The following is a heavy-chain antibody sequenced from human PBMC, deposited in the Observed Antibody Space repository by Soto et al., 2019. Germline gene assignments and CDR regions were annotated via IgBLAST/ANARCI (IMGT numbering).Heavy chain of an antibody. V-gene: IGHV4-34*01. CDR2: INHSGST. D-gene: IGHD2-8*02. J-gene: IGHJ4*02. CDR3: ARDQITGLFDY. Sequence: QVQLQQWGAGLLKPSETLSLTCAVYGGSFSGYYWTWIRQPPGTGLEWIGEINHSGSTNYNPSLKRRVTISVATSKNPFSLKLPSVTAADTAVYYCARDQITGLFDYWGQGTLVTVSS. CDR1: GGSFSGYY.